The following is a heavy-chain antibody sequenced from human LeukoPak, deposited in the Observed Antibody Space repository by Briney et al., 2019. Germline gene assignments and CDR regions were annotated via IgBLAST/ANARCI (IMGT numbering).Heavy chain of an antibody. CDR1: GDTFTSYY. J-gene: IGHJ4*02. CDR2: IYPSGGST. CDR3: ARDRSGYDYSADDY. V-gene: IGHV1-46*01. Sequence: ATLTVSCNASGDTFTSYYRHWMRQPPGQGLEWIGLIYPSGGSTYYPQKFQGRVTMTRDTSTSTVYMELSSLRSEDTAVYYCARDRSGYDYSADDYWGQGTLVTVSS. D-gene: IGHD5-12*01.